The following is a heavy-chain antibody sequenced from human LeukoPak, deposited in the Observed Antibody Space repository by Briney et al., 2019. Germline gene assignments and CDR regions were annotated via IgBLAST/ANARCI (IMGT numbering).Heavy chain of an antibody. Sequence: PGGSLRLSCVVSGFTFSTYWMSWVRQAPGKGLECVATIKQDGNVKNYGDSVQGRFTISRDNAKNSLYLQMNSLRAEDTALYYCAKDIGSGSYTLHGGGDDYWGQGTLVTVSS. D-gene: IGHD1-26*01. CDR2: IKQDGNVK. J-gene: IGHJ4*02. CDR1: GFTFSTYW. CDR3: AKDIGSGSYTLHGGGDDY. V-gene: IGHV3-7*03.